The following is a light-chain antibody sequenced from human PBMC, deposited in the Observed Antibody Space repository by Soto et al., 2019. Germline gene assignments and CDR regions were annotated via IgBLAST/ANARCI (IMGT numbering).Light chain of an antibody. CDR3: QQTNSFPLT. Sequence: DIQMTQSPSSVSASVGDRVTLTCRASQGISSGLGWYQQKPGKAPKLLIYAASSLQSGVPSRFSGSGSGTDFTLTISSLQPEDFATYYCQQTNSFPLTFGGGTKVDIK. CDR1: QGISSG. CDR2: AAS. J-gene: IGKJ4*01. V-gene: IGKV1D-12*01.